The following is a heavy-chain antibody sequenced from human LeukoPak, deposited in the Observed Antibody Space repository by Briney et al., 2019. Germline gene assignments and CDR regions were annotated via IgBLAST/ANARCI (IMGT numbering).Heavy chain of an antibody. CDR2: ISGSGGVI. Sequence: GGSLRLSCAASRFTFSNYAMSWVRQAPGKGLEWVSAISGSGGVIYYADSVKGRFTISRDSSKNTLYLQMNSLRPEDTAVYYCAKALYGGCNSYYFDYWGQGTLVTVSS. J-gene: IGHJ4*02. D-gene: IGHD5-24*01. CDR3: AKALYGGCNSYYFDY. V-gene: IGHV3-23*01. CDR1: RFTFSNYA.